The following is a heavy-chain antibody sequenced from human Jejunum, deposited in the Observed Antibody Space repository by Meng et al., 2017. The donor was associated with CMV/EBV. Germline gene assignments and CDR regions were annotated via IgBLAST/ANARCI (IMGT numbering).Heavy chain of an antibody. CDR2: INSEESTA. D-gene: IGHD3-16*01. Sequence: GSLVLPVAALEFTYWIQWVRKAPGKGLGWVPRINSEESTARYADSVKGRFTISRDNAKNTLYLQMNSLRAEDTAVYYCARGGGPDYWGRGTLVTVSS. V-gene: IGHV3-74*01. CDR3: ARGGGPDY. CDR1: EFTYW. J-gene: IGHJ4*02.